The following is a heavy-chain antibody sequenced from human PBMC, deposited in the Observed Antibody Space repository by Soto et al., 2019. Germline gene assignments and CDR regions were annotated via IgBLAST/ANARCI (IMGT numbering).Heavy chain of an antibody. CDR2: ISAYNGNT. D-gene: IGHD3-3*01. J-gene: IGHJ4*02. V-gene: IGHV1-18*01. CDR1: GYTFTNYA. CDR3: ASDAPAVEY. Sequence: QVQLVQSGAEVKKPGASVKVSCKASGYTFTNYAMSWVRQAPGQGLEWMGWISAYNGNTNYAQKLRGRVTMTTDTSKRSACMDLMSLSTDDTDVYSVASDAPAVEYWGQANLVTVAS.